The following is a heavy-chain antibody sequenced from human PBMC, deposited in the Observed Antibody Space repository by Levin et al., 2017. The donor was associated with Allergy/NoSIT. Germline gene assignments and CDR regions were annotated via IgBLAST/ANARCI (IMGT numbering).Heavy chain of an antibody. CDR1: GFTFSSYW. D-gene: IGHD3-3*01. Sequence: GGSLRLSCAASGFTFSSYWMSWVRQAPGKGLEWVANIKQDGSEKYYVDSVKGRFTISRDNAKNSLYLQMNSLRAEDTAVYYCARERDDFWSGYYSGFVHYYFDYWGQGTLVTVSS. CDR2: IKQDGSEK. CDR3: ARERDDFWSGYYSGFVHYYFDY. J-gene: IGHJ4*02. V-gene: IGHV3-7*01.